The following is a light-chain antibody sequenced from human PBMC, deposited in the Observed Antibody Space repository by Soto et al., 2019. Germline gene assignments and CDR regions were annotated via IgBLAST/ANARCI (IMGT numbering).Light chain of an antibody. J-gene: IGKJ1*01. CDR3: QQYYNWPRT. CDR1: QSVSSN. CDR2: GAS. V-gene: IGKV3-15*01. Sequence: ELVLTQSPGTLSLSPGARATLSCRASQSVSSNLAWYQQKPGQAPRLLIYGASTRATGIPDRFSGSGSGTELTISISSLQSEDCEVYYGQQYYNWPRTFGQGTKVDIK.